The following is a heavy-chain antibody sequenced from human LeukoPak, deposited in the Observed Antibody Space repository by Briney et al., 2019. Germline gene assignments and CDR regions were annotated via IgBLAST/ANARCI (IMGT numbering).Heavy chain of an antibody. Sequence: GGPLRLSCAPSGFTFSSYGMHWVRQAPGKGLEWVAFIRYDGSNKYYADSVKGRFTISRDNSKNTLYLQMNSLRAEDTAVFYCAKGPKGYCSGGSCYYSYHYMDVWGKGITVTISS. CDR3: AKGPKGYCSGGSCYYSYHYMDV. CDR2: IRYDGSNK. V-gene: IGHV3-30*02. CDR1: GFTFSSYG. D-gene: IGHD2-15*01. J-gene: IGHJ6*03.